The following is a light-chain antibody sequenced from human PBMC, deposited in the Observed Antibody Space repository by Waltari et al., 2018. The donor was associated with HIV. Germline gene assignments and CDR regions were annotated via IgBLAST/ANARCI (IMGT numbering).Light chain of an antibody. Sequence: QSALTQPPSASGSPGQSVTMSCTGTSSDIGGYNYVSWYQQHPGKAPKLIMTEVTKRPSGVPDRFSGSKSGNTASLTVSGLQAEDEAHYYCSSYAPTNKFYVFFGGGTTLTVL. V-gene: IGLV2-8*01. CDR1: SSDIGGYNY. CDR3: SSYAPTNKFYVF. CDR2: EVT. J-gene: IGLJ2*01.